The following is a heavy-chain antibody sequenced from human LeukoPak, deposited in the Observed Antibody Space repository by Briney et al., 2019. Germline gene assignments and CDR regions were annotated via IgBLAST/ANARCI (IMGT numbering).Heavy chain of an antibody. CDR2: TYCRSKCYT. Sequence: KPSQTLSLTCAISGDGVSSLSATWNWIRQSPSRGLEWLGRTYCRSKCYTDYAVSVKSRIAINSDTSKNQFSLQLNSVTPEDTAVYYCAREEDCTTASCYGTVYFDYWGQGILVTVSS. J-gene: IGHJ4*02. CDR1: GDGVSSLSAT. CDR3: AREEDCTTASCYGTVYFDY. D-gene: IGHD2-2*01. V-gene: IGHV6-1*01.